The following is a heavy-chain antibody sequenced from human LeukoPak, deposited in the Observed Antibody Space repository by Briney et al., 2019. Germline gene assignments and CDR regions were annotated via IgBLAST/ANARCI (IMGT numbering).Heavy chain of an antibody. V-gene: IGHV3-23*01. CDR3: AKAKTRGVSATYFDY. Sequence: GGPLRLSCAASGFTFSSYAMSWVRQAPGKGLEWVSAISGSGGSTYYADSVKGRFTISRDNSKNTLYLQMNSLRAEDTAVYYCAKAKTRGVSATYFDYWGQGTLVTVSS. J-gene: IGHJ4*02. D-gene: IGHD2-15*01. CDR2: ISGSGGST. CDR1: GFTFSSYA.